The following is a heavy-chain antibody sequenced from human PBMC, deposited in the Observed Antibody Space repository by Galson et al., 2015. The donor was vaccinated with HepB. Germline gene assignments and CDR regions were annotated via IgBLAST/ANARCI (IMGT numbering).Heavy chain of an antibody. CDR2: ITGHNGNT. V-gene: IGHV1-18*01. Sequence: SVKVSCKASGYNFISYGIAWVRQAPGRGLEWVGWITGHNGNTNYAQRVQDRVTMTTDRSTGTAYMQLSSLRSEDTAVYYCARDHMGAGPPAAGNDYWGQGTLVTVSS. J-gene: IGHJ4*02. D-gene: IGHD2-15*01. CDR1: GYNFISYG. CDR3: ARDHMGAGPPAAGNDY.